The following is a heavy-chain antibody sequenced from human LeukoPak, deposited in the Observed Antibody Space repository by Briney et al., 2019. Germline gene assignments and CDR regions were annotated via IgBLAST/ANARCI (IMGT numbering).Heavy chain of an antibody. CDR2: ISSSGST. Sequence: SETLSLTCIVSGDSISSGDYYRSWIRQPAGKGLEWIRRISSSGSTNYNPSLKSRVTISVDTSKNQVSLKLSSVTAADTAVYFCARGPYSYDSSGAFDIWGQGTMVTVSS. CDR3: ARGPYSYDSSGAFDI. D-gene: IGHD3-22*01. V-gene: IGHV4-61*02. CDR1: GDSISSGDYY. J-gene: IGHJ3*02.